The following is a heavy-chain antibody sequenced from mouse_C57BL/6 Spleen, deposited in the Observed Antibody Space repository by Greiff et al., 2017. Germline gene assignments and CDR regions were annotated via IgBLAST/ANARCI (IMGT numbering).Heavy chain of an antibody. Sequence: VQLQQPGAELVKPGASVKLSCKASGYTFTSYWMQWVKQRPGQGLEWIGEIDPSDSYTNYNQKFKGKATVTVDTSSSTAYMQLSSLTSEDSAVYYCARRDYYGSSGAWFAYWGQGTLVTVSA. CDR2: IDPSDSYT. D-gene: IGHD1-1*01. J-gene: IGHJ3*01. CDR1: GYTFTSYW. V-gene: IGHV1-50*01. CDR3: ARRDYYGSSGAWFAY.